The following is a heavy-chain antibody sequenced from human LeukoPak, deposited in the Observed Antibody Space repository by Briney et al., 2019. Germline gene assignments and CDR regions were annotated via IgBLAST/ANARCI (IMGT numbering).Heavy chain of an antibody. CDR1: GFTFSSYA. J-gene: IGHJ4*02. Sequence: GGSLRLSCAASGFTFSSYAMHWVRQAPGKGLEWVAVISYDGSNKYYADSVKGRFTISRDNSKNTLYLQMNSLRAEDTAVYFCANDLGLGDYWGQGTLVTVSS. CDR2: ISYDGSNK. CDR3: ANDLGLGDY. V-gene: IGHV3-30-3*02. D-gene: IGHD6-19*01.